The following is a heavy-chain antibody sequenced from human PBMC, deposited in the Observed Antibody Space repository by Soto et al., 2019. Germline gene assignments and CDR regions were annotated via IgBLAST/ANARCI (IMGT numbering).Heavy chain of an antibody. CDR1: GYTFTSYA. J-gene: IGHJ5*02. V-gene: IGHV1-3*01. D-gene: IGHD2-2*02. CDR3: ARGGGVCLGTTCYNRGFDP. CDR2: INAGTANT. Sequence: QVKLVQSGAEVTKPGTSVMLSCRTSGYTFTSYAIHWVRQAPGQRLEWMGWINAGTANTEYSQKFQGRVSIMRDTSASTAYMELGSLRSEDTAVYYCARGGGVCLGTTCYNRGFDPWGQGPLVTVSS.